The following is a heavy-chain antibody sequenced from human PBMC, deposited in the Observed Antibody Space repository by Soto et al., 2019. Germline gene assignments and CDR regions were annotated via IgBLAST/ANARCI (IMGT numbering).Heavy chain of an antibody. CDR3: ARERKFDFWGKGLDV. V-gene: IGHV1-8*01. Sequence: ASVKVSCKASGYTFTSHDIKWVRQATGQGLEWMGWMDPNTGVTGYAQKFQGRVTMTRNTSTNTAHMELSSLRSDDTAVYYCARERKFDFWGKGLDVWGQGTTVTVSS. CDR1: GYTFTSHD. D-gene: IGHD3-3*01. CDR2: MDPNTGVT. J-gene: IGHJ6*02.